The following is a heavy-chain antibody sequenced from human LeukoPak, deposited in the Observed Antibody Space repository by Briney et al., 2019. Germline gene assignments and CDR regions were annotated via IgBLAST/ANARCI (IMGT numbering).Heavy chain of an antibody. CDR3: ARDVRRSDSGYAMFDY. Sequence: ASVKVSCKTSGYAFTDYPLHWLRQAPGQRPQWMGWINADKGNTKYSQEFQGRVTITRDTFATTTYMELSSLTSGDTAVYYCARDVRRSDSGYAMFDYWGQGTLVTASS. D-gene: IGHD5-12*01. V-gene: IGHV1-3*01. CDR2: INADKGNT. CDR1: GYAFTDYP. J-gene: IGHJ4*02.